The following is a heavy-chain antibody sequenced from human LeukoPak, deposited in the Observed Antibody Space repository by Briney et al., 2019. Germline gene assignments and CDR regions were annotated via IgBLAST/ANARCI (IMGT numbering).Heavy chain of an antibody. Sequence: SETLSLTCAVYGGSFSGYYWSWIRQPPGKGLEWIGEINHSGSTNYNPSLKSRVTISVDTSKNQFSLKLSSVLAADTAVYYCARGKDYYDTSGYPTFHYWGQGTLVTVSS. CDR1: GGSFSGYY. CDR2: INHSGST. CDR3: ARGKDYYDTSGYPTFHY. V-gene: IGHV4-34*01. D-gene: IGHD3-22*01. J-gene: IGHJ4*02.